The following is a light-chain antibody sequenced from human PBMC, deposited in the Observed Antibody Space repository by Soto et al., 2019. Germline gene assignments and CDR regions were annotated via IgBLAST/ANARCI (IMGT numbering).Light chain of an antibody. CDR1: SSDVGGYNY. V-gene: IGLV2-14*01. Sequence: QSALTQPASVSGSPGQSITISCTGTSSDVGGYNYVSWYQQYPGKAPKVMIYEVTNRPSGVSNRFSGSKSGNTASLTISGLQAEDEADYYCSSYTSSNTLIFGGGTKLSVL. CDR2: EVT. CDR3: SSYTSSNTLI. J-gene: IGLJ2*01.